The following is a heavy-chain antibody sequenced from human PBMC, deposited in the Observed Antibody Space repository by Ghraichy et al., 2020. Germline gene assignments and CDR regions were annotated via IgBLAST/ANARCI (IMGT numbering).Heavy chain of an antibody. CDR2: IKQDGSEK. V-gene: IGHV3-7*01. J-gene: IGHJ3*02. Sequence: LSLTCAASGFTFSSYWMSWVRQAPGKGLEWVANIKQDGSEKYYVDSVKGRFTISRDNAKNSLYLQMNSLRAEDTAVYYCARDWYSSSSLAFDIWGQGTMVTVSS. D-gene: IGHD6-6*01. CDR3: ARDWYSSSSLAFDI. CDR1: GFTFSSYW.